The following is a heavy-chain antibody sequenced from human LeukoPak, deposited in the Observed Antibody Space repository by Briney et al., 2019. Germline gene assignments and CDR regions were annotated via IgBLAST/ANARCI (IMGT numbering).Heavy chain of an antibody. Sequence: SVKVSCKASGGTLSTYSISWVRQAPGQGLEWMGGIIPIFNTINYAQRFQCRVTLTADESTNTAYMELSSLRSEDTAAYYCARGLSRWSTPTSSYYYRMDVWGQGTTVAVSS. CDR2: IIPIFNTI. D-gene: IGHD4-23*01. CDR1: GGTLSTYS. J-gene: IGHJ6*02. V-gene: IGHV1-69*13. CDR3: ARGLSRWSTPTSSYYYRMDV.